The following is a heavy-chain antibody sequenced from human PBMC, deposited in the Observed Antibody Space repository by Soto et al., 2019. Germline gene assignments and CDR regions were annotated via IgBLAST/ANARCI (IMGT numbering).Heavy chain of an antibody. CDR1: GGSISSGDYY. Sequence: PSETLSLTCTVSGGSISSGDYYWSWIRQPPGKGLEWIGYIYYSGSTSYNPSLKSRVTISVDTSKNQFSLKLSSVTAADTAVYYCARVQWLRFGFDYWGQGTLVTVSS. J-gene: IGHJ4*02. CDR3: ARVQWLRFGFDY. CDR2: IYYSGST. V-gene: IGHV4-30-4*01. D-gene: IGHD5-12*01.